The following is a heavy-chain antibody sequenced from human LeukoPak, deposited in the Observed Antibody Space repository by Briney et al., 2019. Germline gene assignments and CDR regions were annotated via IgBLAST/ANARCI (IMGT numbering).Heavy chain of an antibody. V-gene: IGHV3-23*01. CDR2: ISSNGGGT. J-gene: IGHJ4*02. D-gene: IGHD3-10*01. Sequence: GGCLRLSCAASGFTFSSYAMSWVRRAPGKGLEWVSAISSNGGGTFYAGSVKGQFTISRDNSQNTLYLQMNSLRAEDTAIYYCAKHYGSGTYYNYLDYWGQGTLVTVSS. CDR1: GFTFSSYA. CDR3: AKHYGSGTYYNYLDY.